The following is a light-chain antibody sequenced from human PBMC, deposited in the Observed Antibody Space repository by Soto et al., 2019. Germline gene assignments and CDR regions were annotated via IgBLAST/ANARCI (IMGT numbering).Light chain of an antibody. Sequence: AIRMTQSPSSISASTGDRVTITCRATQGISKDLAWYQQKPGKAPELLLCTASTTQSGVPSSISGNRSGTNLTLTNTSLQSEASANYYCQQHFSYPRTCARGTKVDIK. V-gene: IGKV1-8*01. CDR1: QGISKD. CDR2: TAS. CDR3: QQHFSYPRT. J-gene: IGKJ4*01.